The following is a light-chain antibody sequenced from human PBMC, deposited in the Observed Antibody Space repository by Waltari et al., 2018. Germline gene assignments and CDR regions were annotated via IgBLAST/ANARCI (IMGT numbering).Light chain of an antibody. CDR3: QQYYSTPRT. CDR2: WAS. V-gene: IGKV4-1*01. CDR1: QHLLSNSNNRNY. Sequence: DIVMTQSPDSLAVSLGERATINCKSSQHLLSNSNNRNYLAWYQKKPGQPPKLLIFWASTRESGVPDRFSGSGSGTDFTLTISSLQAEDVAVYYCQQYYSTPRTFGQGTKVEIK. J-gene: IGKJ1*01.